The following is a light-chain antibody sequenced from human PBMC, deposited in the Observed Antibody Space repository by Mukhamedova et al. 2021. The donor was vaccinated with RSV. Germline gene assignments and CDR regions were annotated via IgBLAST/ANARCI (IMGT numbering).Light chain of an antibody. CDR1: QSVSSD. CDR2: GAS. CDR3: QQYNNWPLT. V-gene: IGKV3-15*01. J-gene: IGKJ4*01. Sequence: MGSQSVSSDLAWYQQKPGQAPRLLIYGASTRATDIPARFSGSGSGTESTLTISSLQSEDFAVYYCQQYNNWPLTFGGGTKVELK.